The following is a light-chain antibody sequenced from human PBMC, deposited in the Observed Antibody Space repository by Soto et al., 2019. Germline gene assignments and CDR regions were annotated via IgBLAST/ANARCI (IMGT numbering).Light chain of an antibody. CDR2: SAS. CDR1: QGISSY. CDR3: QHLNYSPPYT. V-gene: IGKV1-9*01. J-gene: IGKJ2*01. Sequence: DIQLTQSPSFLSASIGDRVTITCRASQGISSYLAWYHQKPGKAPKLLIYSASTLQSGVPSKFSGSGSRQEFTLTISSLQHEDVATYYCQHLNYSPPYTFGRGTKLEI.